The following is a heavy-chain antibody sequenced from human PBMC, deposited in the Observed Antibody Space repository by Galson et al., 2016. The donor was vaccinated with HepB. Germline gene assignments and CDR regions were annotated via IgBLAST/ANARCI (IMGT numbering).Heavy chain of an antibody. D-gene: IGHD2-15*01. CDR1: GFTVSTNY. J-gene: IGHJ6*02. CDR3: ARPLPNVGYGMDV. V-gene: IGHV3-53*04. Sequence: LRLSCAASGFTVSTNYMSWVRQAPGKGLEWVSVIYGGGSTTYADSVKGRFTISRHNSKNTLYLQMNSLRTEDTAVYYCARPLPNVGYGMDVWGQGTTVTVSS. CDR2: IYGGGST.